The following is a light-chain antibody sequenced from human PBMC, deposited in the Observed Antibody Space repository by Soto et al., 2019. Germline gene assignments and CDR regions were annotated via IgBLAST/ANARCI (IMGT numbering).Light chain of an antibody. CDR3: QQYNNYWT. Sequence: DIQMTQSPSTLSASVGDRVTITCRASQSISSWLAWYQQKPVKAPKLLIYDASSLESGVPSRFSGSGSATEFTLTISSLQPDDFATYYCQQYNNYWTFGQGTKVDI. J-gene: IGKJ1*01. CDR2: DAS. V-gene: IGKV1-5*01. CDR1: QSISSW.